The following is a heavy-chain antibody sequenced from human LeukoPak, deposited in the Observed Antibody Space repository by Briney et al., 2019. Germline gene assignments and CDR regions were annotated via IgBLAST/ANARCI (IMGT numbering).Heavy chain of an antibody. D-gene: IGHD3-3*01. CDR2: ISSSISYI. V-gene: IGHV3-21*01. Sequence: GGALELSCAASGFTFSSYSMNRGREAPGKGGEGVSSISSSISYIYYAYSVKGLFTISRDNAKNSLYLQMNSLRAEDTAAYYCARDGMYYDFWGKCVYWGQGTLVTVSS. J-gene: IGHJ4*02. CDR3: ARDGMYYDFWGKCVY. CDR1: GFTFSSYS.